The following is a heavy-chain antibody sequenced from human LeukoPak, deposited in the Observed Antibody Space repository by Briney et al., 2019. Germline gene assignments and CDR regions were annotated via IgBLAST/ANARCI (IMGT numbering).Heavy chain of an antibody. CDR3: AKASWVSSADAVL. Sequence: GGSLRLSCVASGFIFRDYAMSWVRQTPTGGLEWVSSLRGDGETFYTDSVKGRFTLSRDHSRNTVYLQLSNLRVEDTAVYYCAKASWVSSADAVLWGQGTLVTVS. J-gene: IGHJ4*02. V-gene: IGHV3-23*01. CDR2: LRGDGET. CDR1: GFIFRDYA. D-gene: IGHD3-16*01.